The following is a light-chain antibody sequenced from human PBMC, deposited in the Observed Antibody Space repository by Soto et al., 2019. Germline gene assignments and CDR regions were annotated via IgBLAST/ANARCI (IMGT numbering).Light chain of an antibody. Sequence: QLVLTQSPSASASLGASVTLTCTLSSGHSSYAIAWHQQQPEKGPRYLMKLNSDGSHSKGDGIPDRFSGSSSGAERYLTISSVQSEDEADYYCQTWGTGIRVFGTGTKLTVL. CDR3: QTWGTGIRV. CDR1: SGHSSYA. V-gene: IGLV4-69*01. J-gene: IGLJ1*01. CDR2: LNSDGSH.